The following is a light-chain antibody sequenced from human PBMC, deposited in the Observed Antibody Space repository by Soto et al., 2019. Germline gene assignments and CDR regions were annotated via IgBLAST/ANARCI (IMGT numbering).Light chain of an antibody. CDR1: QSISTW. CDR2: SAS. J-gene: IGKJ1*01. Sequence: DTQMTQSPSTLSASVGDRVSITCRASQSISTWLAWYQQKPGKAPKLLIYSASDLESGVPSRFSGSGFGTEFTLTITSLQPDDFATYYCQQSYSRPRTFGQGTKVDIK. V-gene: IGKV1-5*03. CDR3: QQSYSRPRT.